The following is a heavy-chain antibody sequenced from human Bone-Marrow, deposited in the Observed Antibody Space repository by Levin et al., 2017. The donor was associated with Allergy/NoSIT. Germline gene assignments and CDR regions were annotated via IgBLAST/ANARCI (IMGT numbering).Heavy chain of an antibody. D-gene: IGHD3-3*01. CDR1: GFIFSSYW. V-gene: IGHV3-7*01. Sequence: GESLKISCGASGFIFSSYWMSWVRQAPGKGLEWVANIKRDGSEKNYVDSVKGRFTISRDSAKNSLYLQMSSLRAEDTAVYYCATYDFWSGYSFGNWGQGTLVTVSS. CDR3: ATYDFWSGYSFGN. J-gene: IGHJ4*02. CDR2: IKRDGSEK.